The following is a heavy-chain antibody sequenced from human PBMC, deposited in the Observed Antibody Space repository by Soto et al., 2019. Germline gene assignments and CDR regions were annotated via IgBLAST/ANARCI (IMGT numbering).Heavy chain of an antibody. CDR2: IYYRGST. CDR3: ARDLRDDTFGYYYYGMDV. V-gene: IGHV4-61*01. D-gene: IGHD3-3*01. CDR1: GGSVSSGSYY. Sequence: QVQLQESGPGLVKPSETLSLTCTVSGGSVSSGSYYWSWIRQPPGKGLEWIGNIYYRGSTNYNPSLKIPLTLSVHPSKNQFSLKLSSVTAADTAVYYCARDLRDDTFGYYYYGMDVWGQGTTVTVSS. J-gene: IGHJ6*02.